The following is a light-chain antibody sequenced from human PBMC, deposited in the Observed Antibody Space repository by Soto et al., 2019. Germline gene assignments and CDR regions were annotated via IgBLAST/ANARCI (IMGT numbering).Light chain of an antibody. CDR1: QKVSPW. Sequence: DIKMTQSPSTLSASVGDTVTITCRASQKVSPWLAWYQQKPGKAPKLLMYDVSSLKRGVPARFSGSGSGTEFTLTISSLQPDDFATYYCQQYDSYSGTFGQGTKVDIK. V-gene: IGKV1-5*01. J-gene: IGKJ1*01. CDR3: QQYDSYSGT. CDR2: DVS.